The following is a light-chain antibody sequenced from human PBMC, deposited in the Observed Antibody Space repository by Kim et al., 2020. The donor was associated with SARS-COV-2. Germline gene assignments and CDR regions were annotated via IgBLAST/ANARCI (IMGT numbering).Light chain of an antibody. J-gene: IGLJ1*01. CDR2: DVH. CDR3: SSWASTTSYV. V-gene: IGLV2-14*03. Sequence: QSALTQPASVSGSPGQSITISCTGTRLDVGGYNYVSWYQQHPGKAPKLMIYDVHNRPTGVSDRFSGSKSGNTASLTISGLQAEDEADYYCSSWASTTSYVLGTGTKVTVL. CDR1: RLDVGGYNY.